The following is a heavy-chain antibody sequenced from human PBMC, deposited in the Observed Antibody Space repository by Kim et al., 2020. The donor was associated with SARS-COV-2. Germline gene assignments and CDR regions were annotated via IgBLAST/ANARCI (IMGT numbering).Heavy chain of an antibody. CDR3: ARAYDYGGNQPYFFDY. V-gene: IGHV3-48*03. D-gene: IGHD4-17*01. Sequence: SVKGRFTISRDNAKNSLYRQMNSLRAEDTAVYYCARAYDYGGNQPYFFDYWGQGTLVTVSS. J-gene: IGHJ4*02.